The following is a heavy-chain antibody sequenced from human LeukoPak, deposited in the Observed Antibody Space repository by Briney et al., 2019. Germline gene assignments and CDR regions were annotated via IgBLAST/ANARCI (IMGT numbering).Heavy chain of an antibody. Sequence: SETLSLTCTVAGGSISSSSYYWRWIRQPPGKGLEWIASIDYSGNTYYNPSLKSRVTMFVDTSKNQFSLRLRSVTAADTAVYYCARNPEAGFDFWGQGALVTVSS. CDR3: ARNPEAGFDF. CDR1: GGSISSSSYY. J-gene: IGHJ4*02. D-gene: IGHD6-19*01. CDR2: IDYSGNT. V-gene: IGHV4-39*01.